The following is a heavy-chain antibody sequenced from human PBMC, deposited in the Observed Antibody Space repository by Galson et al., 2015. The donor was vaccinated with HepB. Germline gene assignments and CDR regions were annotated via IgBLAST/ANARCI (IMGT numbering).Heavy chain of an antibody. J-gene: IGHJ4*02. D-gene: IGHD6-19*01. V-gene: IGHV3-23*01. CDR2: ISDSGDST. CDR3: AKEAAPGSCSRYFDD. Sequence: SLRLSCAASGFTFSNYAITWVRQAPGQGLEWVSAISDSGDSTYYADSVRGRFTISRDNSKNTLYLQMNGLTADDTAVYFCAKEAAPGSCSRYFDDWGQGTLVTVSS. CDR1: GFTFSNYA.